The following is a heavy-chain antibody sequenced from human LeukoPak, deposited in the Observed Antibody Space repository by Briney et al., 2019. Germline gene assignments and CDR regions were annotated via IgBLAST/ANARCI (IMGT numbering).Heavy chain of an antibody. D-gene: IGHD5-18*01. CDR1: GFTFSSHA. Sequence: GGSLRLSCVGSGFTFSSHAMTWVRQAPGKGLEWVSTIYSGGTTYYADSVMGRFTISRHNSRNTLYLQMNSLRAEDTAVYYCARVDTVMAYYFDLWGQGTLVTVSS. CDR3: ARVDTVMAYYFDL. V-gene: IGHV3-53*04. CDR2: IYSGGTT. J-gene: IGHJ4*02.